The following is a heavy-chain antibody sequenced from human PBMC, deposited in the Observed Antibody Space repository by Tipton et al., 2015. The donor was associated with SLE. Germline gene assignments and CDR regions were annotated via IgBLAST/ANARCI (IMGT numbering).Heavy chain of an antibody. CDR1: GYTFSTHW. V-gene: IGHV5-51*01. D-gene: IGHD2/OR15-2a*01. CDR2: IYPGDSDS. J-gene: IGHJ4*02. CDR3: ARYENNPLFDY. Sequence: VQLVQSGAEVKQPGDSLKISCKGYGYTFSTHWIGWVRQTPGKGLEWMGVIYPGDSDSRYSPSFEGHVTISADKSVRTAYLQWSSLKASDTATYYCARYENNPLFDYWGQGTPVSVS.